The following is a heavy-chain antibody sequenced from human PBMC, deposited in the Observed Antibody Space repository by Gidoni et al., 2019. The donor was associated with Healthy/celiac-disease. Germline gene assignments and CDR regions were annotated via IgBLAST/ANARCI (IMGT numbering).Heavy chain of an antibody. V-gene: IGHV1-2*04. CDR3: ARGQALYYYDSGGGFDI. CDR2: INPNSGGT. CDR1: GYTFTGYY. D-gene: IGHD3-22*01. J-gene: IGHJ3*02. Sequence: QVQLVQSGAEVKKPGASVKVSCKASGYTFTGYYMHWVRQAPGQGLEWMGWINPNSGGTNYAQKFQGWVTMTRDTSISTAYMELSRLRSDDTAVYYCARGQALYYYDSGGGFDIWGQGTMVTVSS.